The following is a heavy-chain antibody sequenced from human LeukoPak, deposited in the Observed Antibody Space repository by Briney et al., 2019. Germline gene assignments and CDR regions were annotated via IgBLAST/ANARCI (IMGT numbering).Heavy chain of an antibody. CDR2: IFYRGST. D-gene: IGHD3-10*01. Sequence: ASETLSLTCTVSGGSISSYYWSWIRQPPGKRLEWIGYIFYRGSTNYNPSLKSRVAISEDTSKNQFSLNLSSVTAADTAVYYCARGGYYGSGSDDAFDIWGQGTMVTVSS. V-gene: IGHV4-59*01. CDR3: ARGGYYGSGSDDAFDI. CDR1: GGSISSYY. J-gene: IGHJ3*02.